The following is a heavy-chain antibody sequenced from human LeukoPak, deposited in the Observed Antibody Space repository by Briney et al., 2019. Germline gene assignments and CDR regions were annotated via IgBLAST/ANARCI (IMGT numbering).Heavy chain of an antibody. V-gene: IGHV3-30-3*01. CDR2: TSYDETNK. CDR3: ARDLPPLDY. J-gene: IGHJ4*02. CDR1: GFTFNTFA. Sequence: GGSLRLSCAASGFTFNTFAMHWVRQAPGKGLEWVALTSYDETNKRYADSVKGRYTISRDNSKNTLYLQMNSLRVEDTAVYYCARDLPPLDYWGQGTLVTVSS.